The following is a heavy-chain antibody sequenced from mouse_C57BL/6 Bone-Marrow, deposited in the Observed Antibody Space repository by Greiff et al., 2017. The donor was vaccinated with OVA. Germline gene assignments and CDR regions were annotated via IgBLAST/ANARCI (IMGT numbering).Heavy chain of an antibody. CDR2: IYPGSGST. CDR1: GYTFTSYW. D-gene: IGHD1-1*01. CDR3: ASHGSSLAGFAY. V-gene: IGHV1-55*01. Sequence: VQLQQPGAELVKPGASVKMSCKASGYTFTSYWITWVKQRPGQGLEWIGDIYPGSGSTNYNEKFKSKATLTVDTSSSTAYMQLSSLTSEDSAVYDCASHGSSLAGFAYGGQGTLATGSA. J-gene: IGHJ3*01.